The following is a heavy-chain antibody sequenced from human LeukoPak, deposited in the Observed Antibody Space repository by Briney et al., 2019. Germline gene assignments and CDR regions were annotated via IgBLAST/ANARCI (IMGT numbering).Heavy chain of an antibody. J-gene: IGHJ3*02. Sequence: SETLSLTCTVSGVSISSYYWSWIRQPAGKGLEWVGRVYTSGSTNYNPSLKSRVTMSVDTSKNQFSLKLSSVTAADTAVYYCARDPLTYYYDSSDAFDIWGQGTMVTVSS. CDR3: ARDPLTYYYDSSDAFDI. CDR2: VYTSGST. V-gene: IGHV4-4*07. CDR1: GVSISSYY. D-gene: IGHD3-22*01.